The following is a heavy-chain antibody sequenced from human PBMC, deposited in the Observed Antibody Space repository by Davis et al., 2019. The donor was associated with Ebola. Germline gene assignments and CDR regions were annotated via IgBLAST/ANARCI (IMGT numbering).Heavy chain of an antibody. D-gene: IGHD1-1*01. J-gene: IGHJ4*02. CDR3: ARAQFPTTSDH. CDR2: ISAYNGNT. V-gene: IGHV1-18*04. CDR1: AYTFTTYA. Sequence: ASAQVSCKASAYTFTTYAISSVRHAPAPGLEWMGWISAYNGNTNYAQKLQGRVTMTTDTSTSTAYMEVGSLRSDDTAVDYCARAQFPTTSDHWGQGTLVTVSS.